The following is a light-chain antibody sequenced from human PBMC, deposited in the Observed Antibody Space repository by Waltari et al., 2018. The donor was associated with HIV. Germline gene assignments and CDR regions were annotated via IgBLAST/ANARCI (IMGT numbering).Light chain of an antibody. Sequence: DIQMTQSPSSLSASVGNRVTITCRASQKISTFLNWYQQKPGKAPDLLIYAGSALQCGVPSRFSGSGSGTDFTLTISSLQPEDFATYYCQQSYMAPLTFGGGTKVEIK. J-gene: IGKJ4*01. CDR1: QKISTF. V-gene: IGKV1-39*01. CDR2: AGS. CDR3: QQSYMAPLT.